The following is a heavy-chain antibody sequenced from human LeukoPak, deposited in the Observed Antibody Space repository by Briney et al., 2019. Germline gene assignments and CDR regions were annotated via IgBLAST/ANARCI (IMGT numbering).Heavy chain of an antibody. D-gene: IGHD3-10*01. CDR1: GGSISSSSYY. Sequence: SETLSLTCTVSGGSISSSSYYWGWIRQPPGKGLEWIGSIYYSGSTYYNPSLKSRVTISVDTSKNQFSLKLSSVTAADTAVYYCARRTMVRGVHYYFDYWGQGTLVTVSS. CDR3: ARRTMVRGVHYYFDY. V-gene: IGHV4-39*07. J-gene: IGHJ4*02. CDR2: IYYSGST.